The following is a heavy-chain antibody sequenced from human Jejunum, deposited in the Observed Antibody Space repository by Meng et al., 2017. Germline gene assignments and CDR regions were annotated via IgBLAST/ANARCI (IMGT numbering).Heavy chain of an antibody. CDR2: IYHSGST. Sequence: QVQLPGSGPGLVKPSETLSLTCAVSGGSISSVDWWTWVRQSPGKGLEWIGEIYHSGSTNYNPSLKSRVTISVDKSKNQFSLKLTSVTATDTAVYYCARGGYYSFDYWGQGTLVTVSS. CDR3: ARGGYYSFDY. J-gene: IGHJ4*02. CDR1: GGSISSVDW. D-gene: IGHD5-18*01. V-gene: IGHV4-4*02.